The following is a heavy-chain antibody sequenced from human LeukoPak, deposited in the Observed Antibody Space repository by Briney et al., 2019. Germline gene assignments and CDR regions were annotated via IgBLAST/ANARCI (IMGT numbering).Heavy chain of an antibody. V-gene: IGHV4-61*02. J-gene: IGHJ3*02. CDR3: ARDWTGYYDSSGYPLDAFDI. Sequence: SQTLSLTCTVSGGSISSGSYYWSWIRQPAGKGLEWIGRIYTSGSTNYNPSLKSRVTISVDTSKNQFSLKLSPVTAADTAVYYCARDWTGYYDSSGYPLDAFDIWGQGTMVTVSS. D-gene: IGHD3-22*01. CDR2: IYTSGST. CDR1: GGSISSGSYY.